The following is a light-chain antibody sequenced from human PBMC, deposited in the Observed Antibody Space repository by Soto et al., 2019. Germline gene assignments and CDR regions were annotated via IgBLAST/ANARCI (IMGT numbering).Light chain of an antibody. J-gene: IGKJ5*01. CDR1: QSISNT. CDR2: SAS. CDR3: QQYNTWPIT. V-gene: IGKV3-15*01. Sequence: EILFTQSPATLSFSPGERPTLSCRGRQSISNTLAWYQQKPGQAPRLLIYSASRGATGFPARFSGSGSGTDFTLTISSLQSEDFAIYYCQQYNTWPITFGQGTRLEIK.